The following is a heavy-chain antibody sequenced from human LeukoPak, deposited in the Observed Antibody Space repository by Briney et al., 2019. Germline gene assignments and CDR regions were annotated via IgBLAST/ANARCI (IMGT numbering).Heavy chain of an antibody. D-gene: IGHD3-10*02. CDR2: IRQDGSEK. CDR1: GFTFSSYW. CDR3: AELGITMIGGV. V-gene: IGHV3-7*01. Sequence: GGSLRLSCAASGFTFSSYWMSWVRQAPGKGLEWVANIRQDGSEKYYVDSVKGRFTISRDNAKNSLYLQMNSLRAEDTAVYYCAELGITMIGGVWGKGTTVTISS. J-gene: IGHJ6*04.